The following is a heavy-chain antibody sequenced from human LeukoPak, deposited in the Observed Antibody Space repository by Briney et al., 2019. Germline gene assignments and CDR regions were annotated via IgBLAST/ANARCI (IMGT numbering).Heavy chain of an antibody. CDR3: ARAKAVAGTAVDS. Sequence: SVKVSCKASGGTFSSYAISWVRHSPGQRLGWMGRILPILGIANYAQKFQGRVTITADTCTSTAYMELRRLIPAHMAVYYCARAKAVAGTAVDSWGPGTPGTVSS. CDR1: GGTFSSYA. J-gene: IGHJ4*02. CDR2: ILPILGIA. D-gene: IGHD6-19*01. V-gene: IGHV1-69*04.